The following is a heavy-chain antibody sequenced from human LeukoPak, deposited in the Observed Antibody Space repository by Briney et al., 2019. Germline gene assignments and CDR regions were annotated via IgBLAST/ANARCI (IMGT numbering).Heavy chain of an antibody. D-gene: IGHD1-26*01. CDR3: ARVLHSGTIH. J-gene: IGHJ4*02. Sequence: ASVKVSCKASGGTFSSYAISWVGQAPGQGLEWMGRIIPIFGTANYAQKFQGRVTITTDESTSTAYMELSSLRSEDTAVYYCARVLHSGTIHWGQGTLVTVSS. CDR2: IIPIFGTA. CDR1: GGTFSSYA. V-gene: IGHV1-69*05.